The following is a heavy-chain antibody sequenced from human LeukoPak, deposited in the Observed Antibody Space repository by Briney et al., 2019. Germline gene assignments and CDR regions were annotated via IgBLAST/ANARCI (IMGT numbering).Heavy chain of an antibody. Sequence: SETLSLTCTVSGGSISSYYWSWIRQPPGKGLEWIGYIYYSGSTNYNPSLKSRVTILVDTSKNQFSLKLSSVTAADTAVYYCARVGYSSGYYYDYWGQGTLVTVSS. V-gene: IGHV4-59*01. CDR2: IYYSGST. D-gene: IGHD3-22*01. CDR3: ARVGYSSGYYYDY. CDR1: GGSISSYY. J-gene: IGHJ4*02.